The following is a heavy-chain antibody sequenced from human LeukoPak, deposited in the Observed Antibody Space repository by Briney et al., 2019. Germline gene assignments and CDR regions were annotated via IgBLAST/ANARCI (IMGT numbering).Heavy chain of an antibody. CDR2: IYTSGST. CDR1: GGSISSGSYY. D-gene: IGHD3-9*01. J-gene: IGHJ4*02. V-gene: IGHV4-61*02. CDR3: ARKPAYYDILTGYYWTHFDY. Sequence: SQTLSLTCTVSGGSISSGSYYWSWIRQPAGKGLEWIGRIYTSGSTNYNPSLKSRVTISVDTSKNQFSLKLSSVTAADTAVYYCARKPAYYDILTGYYWTHFDYWGQGTLVTVSS.